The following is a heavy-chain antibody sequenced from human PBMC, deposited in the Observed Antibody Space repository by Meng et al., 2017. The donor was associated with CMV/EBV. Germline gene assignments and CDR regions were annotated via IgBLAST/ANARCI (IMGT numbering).Heavy chain of an antibody. CDR1: GYTFTGYY. CDR2: INPSSGGT. Sequence: ASVKVSCKASGYTFTGYYMHWVRQAPGQGLEWMGWINPSSGGTNYAQKFQGRVTMTRDTSISTAYMELSRLRSDDTAVYYCARDFTYYDFWSGYLSETRNYYYGMDVWGQGTTVTVSS. J-gene: IGHJ6*02. V-gene: IGHV1-2*02. CDR3: ARDFTYYDFWSGYLSETRNYYYGMDV. D-gene: IGHD3-3*01.